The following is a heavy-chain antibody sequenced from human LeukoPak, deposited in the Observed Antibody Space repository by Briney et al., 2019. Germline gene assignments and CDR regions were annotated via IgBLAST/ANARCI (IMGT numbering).Heavy chain of an antibody. J-gene: IGHJ4*02. CDR3: ARDQGTIILRYFDY. Sequence: SETLSLTCTVSGYSISSGYYWGWIRQPPGKGLEWIGSIYHSGSTYYNPSLKSRVTISVDMSKNQFSLKLRSVTAADTAVYYCARDQGTIILRYFDYWGQGTLVTVSS. D-gene: IGHD3-22*01. CDR1: GYSISSGYY. V-gene: IGHV4-38-2*02. CDR2: IYHSGST.